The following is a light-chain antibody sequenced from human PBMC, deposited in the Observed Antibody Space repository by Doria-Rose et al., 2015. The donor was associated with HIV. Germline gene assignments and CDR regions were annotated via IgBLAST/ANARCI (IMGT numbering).Light chain of an antibody. CDR2: DVS. J-gene: IGLJ1*01. CDR3: NSYTTSSTHNYV. Sequence: QSLTISCTGTSSDVGGFGYVSWYQQHPGKAPKLMIYDVSNRPSGVSNRFSGSKSGDTASLIISGLQAEDEADYYCNSYTTSSTHNYVFGTGTKVTVL. V-gene: IGLV2-14*03. CDR1: SSDVGGFGY.